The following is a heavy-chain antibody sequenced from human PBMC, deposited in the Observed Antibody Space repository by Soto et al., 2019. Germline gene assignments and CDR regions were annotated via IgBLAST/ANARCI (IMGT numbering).Heavy chain of an antibody. V-gene: IGHV3-7*01. Sequence: GGSLRLSCAASGFTFSDYLMSWVRQAPVKGPEWVANIKFDESEKKYADSVKGRFTISGDNAKNSVYLQINSLRAEDTAVYFCARDCSGGSCYPGMDVWGQGTTV. CDR2: IKFDESEK. D-gene: IGHD2-15*01. CDR1: GFTFSDYL. CDR3: ARDCSGGSCYPGMDV. J-gene: IGHJ6*02.